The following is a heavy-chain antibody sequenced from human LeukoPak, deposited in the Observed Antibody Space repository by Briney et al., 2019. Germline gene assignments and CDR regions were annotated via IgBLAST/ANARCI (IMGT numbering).Heavy chain of an antibody. CDR3: ARVGTIFGVTSRYWFDP. Sequence: ASVKVSCKASGYTFTSYAMHWVRQAPGQRLEWTGWINAGNGNTKYSQKFQGRVTITRDTSASTAYMELSSLRSEDTAVYYCARVGTIFGVTSRYWFDPWGQGTLVTVSS. D-gene: IGHD3-3*01. CDR1: GYTFTSYA. J-gene: IGHJ5*02. V-gene: IGHV1-3*01. CDR2: INAGNGNT.